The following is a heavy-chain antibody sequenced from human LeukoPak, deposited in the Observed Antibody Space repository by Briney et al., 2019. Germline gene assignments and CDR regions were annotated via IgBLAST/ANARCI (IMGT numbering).Heavy chain of an antibody. CDR3: ARDPNFTYYYDSSGYSDY. CDR2: IKQDGSEK. Sequence: AGGSLRLSCAASGFTFSSYWMSWVRQAPGKGLERVANIKQDGSEKYYVDSVKGRFTISRDNAKNSLYLQMNSLRAEDTAVYYCARDPNFTYYYDSSGYSDYWGQGTLVTVSS. J-gene: IGHJ4*02. V-gene: IGHV3-7*01. CDR1: GFTFSSYW. D-gene: IGHD3-22*01.